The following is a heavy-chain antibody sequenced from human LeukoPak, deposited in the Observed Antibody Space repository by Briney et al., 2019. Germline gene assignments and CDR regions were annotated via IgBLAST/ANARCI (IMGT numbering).Heavy chain of an antibody. D-gene: IGHD6-19*01. CDR2: IYSGGRT. V-gene: IGHV3-53*01. CDR1: GFIVSNND. CDR3: ARRGVAGTEYYFDY. Sequence: PGGSLRLSCAASGFIVSNNDMSWVRQAPGKGLEWVSLIYSGGRTYYADSVKGRFTISRDNSKNTLYLQMNSRRGEDTAVYYCARRGVAGTEYYFDYWGQGTLVTVSS. J-gene: IGHJ4*02.